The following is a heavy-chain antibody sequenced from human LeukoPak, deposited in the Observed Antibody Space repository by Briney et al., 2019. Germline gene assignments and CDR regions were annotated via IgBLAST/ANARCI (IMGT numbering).Heavy chain of an antibody. CDR2: MNPNSGNT. V-gene: IGHV1-8*01. Sequence: RASVKVSCKASGYTSTSYDINWVRQATGQGLEWMGWMNPNSGNTGYAQKFQGRVTMTRNTSISTAYMELSSLRSEDTAVYYCARWGGYDLNLDYWGQGTLVTVSS. CDR3: ARWGGYDLNLDY. J-gene: IGHJ4*02. D-gene: IGHD5-12*01. CDR1: GYTSTSYD.